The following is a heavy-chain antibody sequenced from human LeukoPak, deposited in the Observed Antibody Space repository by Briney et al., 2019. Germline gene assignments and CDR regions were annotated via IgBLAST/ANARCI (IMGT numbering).Heavy chain of an antibody. V-gene: IGHV3-30-3*01. J-gene: IGHJ4*02. CDR2: ISYDGSNK. D-gene: IGHD3-10*01. Sequence: GSLRLSCAASGFTFSSYAMHWVRQAPGKGLEWVAVISYDGSNKYYADSVKGRFTISRDNSKNTLYVQMNSLRAEDTAVYYCVKERDRSYSDFWGQGTLVTVSS. CDR3: VKERDRSYSDF. CDR1: GFTFSSYA.